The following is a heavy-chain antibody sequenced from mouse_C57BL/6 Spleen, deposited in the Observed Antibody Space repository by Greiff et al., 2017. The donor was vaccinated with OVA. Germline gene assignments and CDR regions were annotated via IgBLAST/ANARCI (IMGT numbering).Heavy chain of an antibody. V-gene: IGHV14-1*01. CDR2: IDPEDGDT. D-gene: IGHD2-4*01. J-gene: IGHJ2*01. Sequence: VQLQQSGAELVRPGASVKLSCTASGFNIKDYYMHWVKQRPEQGLEWIGRIDPEDGDTESAPKFQGKATMTADTSSNTAYLQLSSLTSEDTAVYYCTSYDYDGFDYWGQGTTLTVSS. CDR3: TSYDYDGFDY. CDR1: GFNIKDYY.